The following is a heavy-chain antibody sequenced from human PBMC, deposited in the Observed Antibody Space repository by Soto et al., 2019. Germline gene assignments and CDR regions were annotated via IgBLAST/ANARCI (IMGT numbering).Heavy chain of an antibody. Sequence: QLQLQESGPGLVKPSETLSLTCTVSGGSISSSSYYWGWIRQPPGKGLEWIGSIYYSGSTYYNPCLKSRVPISVETSKNQCSLKRSSVTAADTAVYYCARHSYCSGTSCYLRLYCYGMDVWGQGTTLTVSS. D-gene: IGHD2-2*01. CDR3: ARHSYCSGTSCYLRLYCYGMDV. CDR1: GGSISSSSYY. J-gene: IGHJ6*02. CDR2: IYYSGST. V-gene: IGHV4-39*01.